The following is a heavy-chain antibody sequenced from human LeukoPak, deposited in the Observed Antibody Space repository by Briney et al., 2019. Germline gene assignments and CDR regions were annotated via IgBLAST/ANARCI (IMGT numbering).Heavy chain of an antibody. Sequence: GRTLRLSCAASGFTFISDCISWVHQAPGKGLECVSSIGGSVGSTYYAESVEGRFTISRGNAKNSLHLQMNSLRVEETAFYYCARGGGSTWPPYYFDSWGQGALVTVSS. D-gene: IGHD1-26*01. V-gene: IGHV3-23*01. CDR3: ARGGGSTWPPYYFDS. CDR1: GFTFISDC. J-gene: IGHJ4*02. CDR2: IGGSVGST.